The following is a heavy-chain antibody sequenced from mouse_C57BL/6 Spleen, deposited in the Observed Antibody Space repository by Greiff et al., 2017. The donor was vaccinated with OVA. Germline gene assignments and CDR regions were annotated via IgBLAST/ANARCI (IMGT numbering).Heavy chain of an antibody. V-gene: IGHV1-26*01. CDR2: INPNNGGT. D-gene: IGHD1-1*01. CDR3: ARRYYGSQAWFAY. Sequence: VQLQQSGPELVKPGASVKISCKASGYTFTDYYMNWVKQSHGKSLEWIGDINPNNGGTSYNQKFKGKATLTVDKSSSTAYMELRSLTSEDSAVYYCARRYYGSQAWFAYWGQVTLVTVSA. CDR1: GYTFTDYY. J-gene: IGHJ3*01.